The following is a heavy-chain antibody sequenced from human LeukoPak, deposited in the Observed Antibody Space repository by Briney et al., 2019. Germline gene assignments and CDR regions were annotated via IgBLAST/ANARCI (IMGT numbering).Heavy chain of an antibody. CDR2: IIPIFGTA. V-gene: IGHV1-69*05. CDR3: AKEGYYDSSGYYYFDY. Sequence: SVKVSCKASGGTFSSYAISWVRQAPGQGLEWMGRIIPIFGTANYAQKFQGRVTITTDESTSTAYMELSSLRSEDTAVYYCAKEGYYDSSGYYYFDYWGQGTLVTVSS. D-gene: IGHD3-22*01. J-gene: IGHJ4*02. CDR1: GGTFSSYA.